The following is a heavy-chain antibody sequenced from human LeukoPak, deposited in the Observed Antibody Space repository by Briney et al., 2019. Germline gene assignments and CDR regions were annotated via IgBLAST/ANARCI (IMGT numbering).Heavy chain of an antibody. CDR1: RYTFTKYV. Sequence: ASVKVSCTASRYTFTKYVVHWVRQAPGQRPDWMGWINAGNGDTKYSQNFQDRVTITRDTSANTAYMELSSLTSEDTALYYCARDDCGDTCYPGGYWGQGTLVTVSS. CDR2: INAGNGDT. D-gene: IGHD2-21*01. V-gene: IGHV1-3*01. CDR3: ARDDCGDTCYPGGY. J-gene: IGHJ4*02.